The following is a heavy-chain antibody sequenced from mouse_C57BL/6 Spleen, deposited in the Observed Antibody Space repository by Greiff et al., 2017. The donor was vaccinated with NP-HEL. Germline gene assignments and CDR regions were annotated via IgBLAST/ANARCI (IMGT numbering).Heavy chain of an antibody. CDR1: GYTFTSYG. D-gene: IGHD1-1*01. CDR2: IYPSSGNT. Sequence: VQLQQSGAELARPGASVKLSCKASGYTFTSYGISWVKQSTGQGLEWIGEIYPSSGNTYYNEKFKGKATLTADKSSSTAYMELRSLTSEDSAVYFCARSTTVVATRYFDVWGTGTTVTVSS. J-gene: IGHJ1*03. CDR3: ARSTTVVATRYFDV. V-gene: IGHV1-81*01.